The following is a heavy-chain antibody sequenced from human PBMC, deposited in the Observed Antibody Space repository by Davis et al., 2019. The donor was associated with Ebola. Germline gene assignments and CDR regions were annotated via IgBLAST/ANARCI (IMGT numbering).Heavy chain of an antibody. Sequence: GESLKISCAASEFAFSSYSMNWVRQAPGKGLEWVANIKQDGSEKYYVDSVKGRFTISRDNAKNSLYLQMNSLRAEDTAVYYCARSLTALVGAARRYYYYGMDVWGQGTTVTVSS. CDR1: EFAFSSYS. D-gene: IGHD1-26*01. J-gene: IGHJ6*02. CDR2: IKQDGSEK. CDR3: ARSLTALVGAARRYYYYGMDV. V-gene: IGHV3-7*03.